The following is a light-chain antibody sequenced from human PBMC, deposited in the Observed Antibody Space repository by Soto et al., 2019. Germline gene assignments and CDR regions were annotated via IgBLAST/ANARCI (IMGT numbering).Light chain of an antibody. V-gene: IGKV1-39*01. J-gene: IGKJ2*01. CDR1: QDIGNN. Sequence: IQMTQSPSSLSASVGDRVTITCQASQDIGNNLNWYQQKPGKAPNLLVYDASNLETGVPSRFSGGGSGTDFTFTISSLQPEDFATYYCQQSYSTPYTFGQGTKLEIK. CDR3: QQSYSTPYT. CDR2: DAS.